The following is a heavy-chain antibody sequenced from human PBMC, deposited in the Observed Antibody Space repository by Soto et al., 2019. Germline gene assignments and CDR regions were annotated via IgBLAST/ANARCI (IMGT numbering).Heavy chain of an antibody. D-gene: IGHD2-2*01. Sequence: GGSLRLSCAASGFTFSSYGMHWVRQAPGKGLEWVAVIWYDGSNKYYADSVKGRFTISRDNSKNTLYLQMNSLRAEDTAVYYCARRKYCSSTSCYYYYGMDVWGQGTTVTVSS. J-gene: IGHJ6*02. CDR3: ARRKYCSSTSCYYYYGMDV. V-gene: IGHV3-33*01. CDR1: GFTFSSYG. CDR2: IWYDGSNK.